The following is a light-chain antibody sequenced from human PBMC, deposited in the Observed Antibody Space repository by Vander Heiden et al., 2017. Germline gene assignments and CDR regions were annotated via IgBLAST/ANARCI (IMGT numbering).Light chain of an antibody. CDR3: QQSYTTPWT. J-gene: IGKJ1*01. Sequence: IQMAQSPSSLSASVGDTVTITCRASQSVDIYLNWYQQRPGKAPNLLIYTASSLQSGVPSRFSGSGSGTDFTLTISRLQPEDFAAYYCQQSYTTPWTFGQGTKVEI. V-gene: IGKV1-39*01. CDR2: TAS. CDR1: QSVDIY.